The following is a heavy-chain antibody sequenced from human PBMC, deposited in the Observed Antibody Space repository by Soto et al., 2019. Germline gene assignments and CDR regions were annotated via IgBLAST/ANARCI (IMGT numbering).Heavy chain of an antibody. CDR3: ATSYDSGFDT. V-gene: IGHV1-18*04. CDR1: GYSFSTYD. Sequence: LLLQSGAELKKPGASVKISCKASGYSFSTYDISWLRQAPGQGPERMGRISPKNGNTNYAQNFQDRVTMTADTSSCKAYMELRGLRSDDTAKYYCATSYDSGFDTWGQGTLVTVSS. J-gene: IGHJ5*02. CDR2: ISPKNGNT. D-gene: IGHD3-3*01.